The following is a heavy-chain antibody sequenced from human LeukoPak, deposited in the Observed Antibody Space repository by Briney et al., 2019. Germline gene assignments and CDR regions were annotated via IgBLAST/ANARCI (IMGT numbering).Heavy chain of an antibody. D-gene: IGHD3-16*02. CDR1: GGSISTYY. V-gene: IGHV4-34*01. J-gene: IGHJ4*02. Sequence: SETLSLTCTVSGGSISTYYWSWIRQPPGKGLEWIGEINHSGSTNYNPSLKSRVTISVDTSKNQFSLKLSSVTAADTAVYYCARGRGVWGSYRYITFDYWGQGTLVTVSS. CDR3: ARGRGVWGSYRYITFDY. CDR2: INHSGST.